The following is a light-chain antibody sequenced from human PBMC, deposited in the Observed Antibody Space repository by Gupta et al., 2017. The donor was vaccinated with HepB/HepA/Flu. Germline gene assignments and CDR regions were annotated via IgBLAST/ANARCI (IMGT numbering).Light chain of an antibody. J-gene: IGLJ3*02. CDR1: SSNIGSNS. CDR2: SDN. Sequence: QPVLTQPPSASGTPGQRVTISCSGSSSNIGSNSVNWYQQVTGTAPKLLIHSDNQRPSGVPDRFSGSKSGTSASLGLSGLQSEDEADYYCASWDGSLNIWVFGGGTKLTVL. V-gene: IGLV1-44*01. CDR3: ASWDGSLNIWV.